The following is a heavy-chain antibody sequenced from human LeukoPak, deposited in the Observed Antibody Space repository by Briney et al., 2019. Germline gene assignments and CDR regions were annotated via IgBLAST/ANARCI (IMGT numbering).Heavy chain of an antibody. V-gene: IGHV3-21*01. CDR3: AELGITMIGGV. J-gene: IGHJ6*04. CDR2: ISSGSTYI. CDR1: EFTFSTYS. D-gene: IGHD3-10*02. Sequence: GGSLRLSCAASEFTFSTYSMNWVRQAPGKGLEWVSSISSGSTYIYYADSVKGRLTISRDNAKNSLYPQMNSLRAEDTAVYYCAELGITMIGGVWGKGTTVTISS.